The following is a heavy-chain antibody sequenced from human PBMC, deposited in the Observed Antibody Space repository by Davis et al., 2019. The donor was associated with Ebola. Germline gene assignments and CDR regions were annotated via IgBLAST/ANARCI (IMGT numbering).Heavy chain of an antibody. CDR2: IYYSGST. CDR1: GGSITSYY. J-gene: IGHJ4*02. V-gene: IGHV4-59*08. CDR3: ARPRSGWYLGFDY. D-gene: IGHD6-19*01. Sequence: MPSETLSLTCTVSGGSITSYYWSWIRQPPGKGLEWIGYIYYSGSTYYNPSLKSRVTISVDTSKNQFSLKLSSVTAADTAVYYCARPRSGWYLGFDYWGQGTLVTVSS.